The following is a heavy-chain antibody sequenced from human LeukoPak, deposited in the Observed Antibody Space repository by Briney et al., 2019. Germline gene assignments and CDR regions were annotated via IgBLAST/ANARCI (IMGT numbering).Heavy chain of an antibody. CDR2: IYPGDSDT. CDR1: GYRFTYYY. D-gene: IGHD4-17*01. CDR3: ARATTPAGDGDWFDP. J-gene: IGHJ5*02. V-gene: IGHV5-51*01. Sequence: GESLKISCKTSGYRFTYYYIAWVRPMPGKGLEWMGIIYPGDSDTRYSPSFQGQVTISADNSMKTAYLQWNSLQASDTAIYYCARATTPAGDGDWFDPWGQGTLVTVSS.